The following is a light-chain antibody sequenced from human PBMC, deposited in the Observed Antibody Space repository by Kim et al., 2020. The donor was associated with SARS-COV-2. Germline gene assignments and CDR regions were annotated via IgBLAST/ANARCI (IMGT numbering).Light chain of an antibody. CDR1: QSIGTR. V-gene: IGKV1-39*01. CDR2: AAS. J-gene: IGKJ4*01. CDR3: QQSYSTPWLS. Sequence: VGDRITIACRASQSIGTRLNWYQQRPGKAPKLLIYAASSLQSGVPARFSGTGSGTDFTLTISSLQPEDFATYYCQQSYSTPWLSFGGGTKVDIK.